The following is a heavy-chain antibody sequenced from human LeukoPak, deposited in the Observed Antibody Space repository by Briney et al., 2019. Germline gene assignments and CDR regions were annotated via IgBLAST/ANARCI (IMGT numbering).Heavy chain of an antibody. J-gene: IGHJ4*02. CDR1: GDSISSSSYY. CDR2: IYYSGIT. Sequence: SETLSLTCTVSGDSISSSSYYWGWIRQPPGKGLEWIGTIYYSGITYYNPSLKSRVTISVDTSKNQFSLRLTSVTAADTAVYYCARDMTGGIWARATSFDHWGQGTLVTVSS. D-gene: IGHD1-14*01. V-gene: IGHV4-39*07. CDR3: ARDMTGGIWARATSFDH.